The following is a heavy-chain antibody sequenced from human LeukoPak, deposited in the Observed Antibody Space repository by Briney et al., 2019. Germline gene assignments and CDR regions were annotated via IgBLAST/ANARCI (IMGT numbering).Heavy chain of an antibody. J-gene: IGHJ4*02. CDR3: ARGPYSSGWYGLDY. Sequence: GASVKVSCKASGYTFTYYYIYWVRQAPGQGLEWMGLINPSGGSTRYAQNFQGRVTMTRDTSTSTVSVELSSLRSEDTAMYYCARGPYSSGWYGLDYWGQGTLVTVSS. V-gene: IGHV1-46*01. CDR1: GYTFTYYY. D-gene: IGHD6-19*01. CDR2: INPSGGST.